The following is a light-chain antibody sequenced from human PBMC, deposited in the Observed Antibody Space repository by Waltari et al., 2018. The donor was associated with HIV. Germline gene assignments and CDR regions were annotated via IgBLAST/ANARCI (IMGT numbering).Light chain of an antibody. CDR1: SSNTGAGYD. V-gene: IGLV1-40*01. CDR2: GNS. CDR3: QSYDSSLSGWV. J-gene: IGLJ3*02. Sequence: QSVLTQPPSVSGAPGPRVTISCTGSSSNTGAGYDGHWYQQLPGTAPKLLIYGNSNRPSGVPDRFSGTKSGTSASLAITGLQAEDEVDYYCQSYDSSLSGWVFGGGTKLTVL.